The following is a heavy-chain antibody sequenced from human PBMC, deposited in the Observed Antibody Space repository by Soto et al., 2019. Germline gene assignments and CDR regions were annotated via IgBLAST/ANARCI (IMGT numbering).Heavy chain of an antibody. CDR2: IIPILGIA. V-gene: IGHV1-69*02. Sequence: GASVKVSCKASGGTFSSYTISCVRQAPGQGLEWMGRIIPILGIANYAQKFQGRVTITADKSTSTAYMELSSLRSEDTAVYYCASGLYCSGGSCYPKFNWFDPWGQGTLVTVSS. CDR1: GGTFSSYT. J-gene: IGHJ5*02. D-gene: IGHD2-15*01. CDR3: ASGLYCSGGSCYPKFNWFDP.